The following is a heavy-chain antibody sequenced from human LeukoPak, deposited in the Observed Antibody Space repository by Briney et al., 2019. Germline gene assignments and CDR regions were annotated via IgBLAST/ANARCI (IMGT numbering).Heavy chain of an antibody. D-gene: IGHD3-22*01. CDR2: ISWNSGSI. J-gene: IGHJ4*02. CDR1: GFTFDDYA. CDR3: AKDMGGYYDSSGYYDY. V-gene: IGHV3-9*01. Sequence: GGSLRLSCAASGFTFDDYAMHWVRQAPGKGLEWVSGISWNSGSIGYADSVKGRFTISRDNAKNSLHLQMNSLRAEDTALYYCAKDMGGYYDSSGYYDYWGQGTLVTVSS.